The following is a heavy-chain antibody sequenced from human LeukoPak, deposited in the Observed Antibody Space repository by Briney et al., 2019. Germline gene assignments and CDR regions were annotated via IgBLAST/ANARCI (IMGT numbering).Heavy chain of an antibody. J-gene: IGHJ4*02. CDR3: ATAVATAFTY. Sequence: GASVKVSCKASGYTFTDYYIHWVRQAPGQGLEWMAFVNPDSGDSYSAPKFQGRVTMTRDTSITTASMELKWLTSDDTAVYYCATAVATAFTYWGQGTLLTVSS. CDR1: GYTFTDYY. V-gene: IGHV1-2*02. CDR2: VNPDSGDS. D-gene: IGHD5-12*01.